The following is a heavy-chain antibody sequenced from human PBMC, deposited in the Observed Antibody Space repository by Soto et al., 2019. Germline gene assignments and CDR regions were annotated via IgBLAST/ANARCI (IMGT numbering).Heavy chain of an antibody. J-gene: IGHJ4*02. CDR1: GGSISSRSFY. Sequence: QLQLQESGPGLVKPSETLSLTCTVSGGSISSRSFYWGWIRQPPGMGLVWIGSIYYSGSTAYNPCLKMCLGNSVDTSKKQLSLRRVSVTAADTAVYYCGGRASYCRHTIGYGDYFAYVGEGILVTVSS. CDR3: GGRASYCRHTIGYGDYFAY. V-gene: IGHV4-39*01. CDR2: IYYSGST. D-gene: IGHD2-2*01.